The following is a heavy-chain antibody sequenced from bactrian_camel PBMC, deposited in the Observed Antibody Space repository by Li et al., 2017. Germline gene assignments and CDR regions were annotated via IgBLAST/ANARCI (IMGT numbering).Heavy chain of an antibody. CDR1: GYSYSTYC. V-gene: IGHV3S9*01. D-gene: IGHD5*01. CDR3: AVTRFSLIGWIFSRASYQY. Sequence: HVQLVESGGGSVQVGGSLNLSCVATSGYSYSTYCMGWFRQGPGTEREGVAVIDGAGRRGYGDSVKGRFTISQDDAKNTVYLQMNNLKPEDTAMYYCAVTRFSLIGWIFSRASYQYWGQGTQVTVS. CDR2: IDGAGRR. J-gene: IGHJ4*01.